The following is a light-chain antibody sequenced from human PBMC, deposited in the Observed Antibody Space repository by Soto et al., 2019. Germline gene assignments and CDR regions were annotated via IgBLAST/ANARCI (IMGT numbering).Light chain of an antibody. CDR2: KAS. CDR1: QSISSW. V-gene: IGKV1-5*03. J-gene: IGKJ1*01. CDR3: QHYNSFPWT. Sequence: DIQLTQSPSTLSASAGDRVTITCRASQSISSWLAWYQQKPGKAPKLLIYKASSLESGVASRFSGSGSGTEFTLTISSLQPDDFATYYCQHYNSFPWTFGQGTKVEIK.